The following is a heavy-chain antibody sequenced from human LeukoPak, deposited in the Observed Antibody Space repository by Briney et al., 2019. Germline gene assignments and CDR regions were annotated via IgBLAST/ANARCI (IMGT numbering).Heavy chain of an antibody. D-gene: IGHD3-10*01. CDR2: INWNGGST. V-gene: IGHV3-20*04. CDR1: GFTFDLYG. CDR3: ARGGWFGELLFDY. Sequence: GGSLRLSCAASGFTFDLYGMSWVRQAPGTGLDCVSGINWNGGSTGYAASAKRRFTLSRDNAKNSLYLQMNSLRAEDTALYYCARGGWFGELLFDYWGQGTLVTVSS. J-gene: IGHJ4*02.